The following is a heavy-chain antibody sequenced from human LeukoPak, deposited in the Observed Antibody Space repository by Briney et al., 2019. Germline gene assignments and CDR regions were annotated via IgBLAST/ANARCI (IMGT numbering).Heavy chain of an antibody. Sequence: PGGSLRLSCAASEFTFSRLWMTWVRQAPGKGLEWVANIKQDGSEQYYVDSVKGRFTISRDSAKNSLYLQMNSLRAEDTAIYNCARIGYSSSSLDLWGRGTLVTVSS. V-gene: IGHV3-7*03. CDR2: IKQDGSEQ. CDR3: ARIGYSSSSLDL. CDR1: EFTFSRLW. J-gene: IGHJ4*02. D-gene: IGHD6-6*01.